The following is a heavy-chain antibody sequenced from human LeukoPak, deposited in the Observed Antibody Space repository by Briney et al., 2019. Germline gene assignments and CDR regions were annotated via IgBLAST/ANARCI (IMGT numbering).Heavy chain of an antibody. CDR2: FDPEDGET. Sequence: ASVKVSCKVSGYTLTELSMHWVRQAPGKGLEWMGGFDPEDGETIYAQKFQGRVTMTEDTSTDTAYMELSSLRSEDTAVYYCATGLSPYYDSSGYHPDWGQGTLVTVSS. CDR1: GYTLTELS. J-gene: IGHJ4*02. CDR3: ATGLSPYYDSSGYHPD. D-gene: IGHD3-22*01. V-gene: IGHV1-24*01.